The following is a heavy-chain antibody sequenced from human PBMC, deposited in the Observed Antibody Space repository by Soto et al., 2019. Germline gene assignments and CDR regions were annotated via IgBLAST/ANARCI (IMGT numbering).Heavy chain of an antibody. V-gene: IGHV1-8*01. CDR3: AREVRWFGESFDP. CDR2: MNPNSGNT. J-gene: IGHJ5*02. CDR1: GYTFTSYD. D-gene: IGHD3-10*01. Sequence: QVQLVQSGAEVKKPGASVKVSCKASGYTFTSYDINWVRQATGQGLEWMGWMNPNSGNTGYAQKFQGGVNMTRNTSMSTAYIERSSMRSGDADVYYCAREVRWFGESFDPWGQGTLVTVSS.